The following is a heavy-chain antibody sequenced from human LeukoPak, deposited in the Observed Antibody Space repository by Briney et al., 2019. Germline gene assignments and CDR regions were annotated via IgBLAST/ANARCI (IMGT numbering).Heavy chain of an antibody. CDR2: ISAYNGNT. Sequence: ASVKVSCKASGYTFTSYGISWVRQAPGQGLEWMGWISAYNGNTNYAQKLQGRVTMTTDTSTSTAYMELRSLRSDDTAVYYCARDMGGMTTEYYFDYWGQGTLVTVSS. V-gene: IGHV1-18*01. CDR1: GYTFTSYG. CDR3: ARDMGGMTTEYYFDY. D-gene: IGHD4-11*01. J-gene: IGHJ4*02.